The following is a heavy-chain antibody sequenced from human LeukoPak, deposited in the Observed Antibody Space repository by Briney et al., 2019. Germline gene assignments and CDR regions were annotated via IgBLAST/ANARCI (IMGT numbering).Heavy chain of an antibody. V-gene: IGHV4-34*01. CDR1: GGSFSGYY. CDR2: INHSGST. J-gene: IGHJ5*02. Sequence: TSETLSLTCAVYGGSFSGYYWSWIRQPPGKGLEWIGEINHSGSTNYNPSLKSRVTISVDTSKNQFSLKLSSVTAADTAVYYCARDGGCSSTSCYTGRKPQLPPRRNWFDPWGQGTLVTVSS. D-gene: IGHD2-2*02. CDR3: ARDGGCSSTSCYTGRKPQLPPRRNWFDP.